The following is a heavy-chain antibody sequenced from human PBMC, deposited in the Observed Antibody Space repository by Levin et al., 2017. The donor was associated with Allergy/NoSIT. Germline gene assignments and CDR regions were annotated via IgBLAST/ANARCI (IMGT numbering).Heavy chain of an antibody. Sequence: PGGSLRLSCAASGFTFSSYDMHWVRQATGKGLEWVSTIGTAGDTYYPGSVKGRFTISRENAKNSLYLQMNSLRAGDTAVYYCARGRSAYSYGTYGMDVWGQGTTVTVSS. CDR1: GFTFSSYD. CDR3: ARGRSAYSYGTYGMDV. CDR2: IGTAGDT. V-gene: IGHV3-13*01. J-gene: IGHJ6*02. D-gene: IGHD5-18*01.